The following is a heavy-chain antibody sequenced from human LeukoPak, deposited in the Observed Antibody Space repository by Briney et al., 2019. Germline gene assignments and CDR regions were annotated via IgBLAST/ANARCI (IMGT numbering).Heavy chain of an antibody. V-gene: IGHV3-23*01. Sequence: GGSLRLSCAASGFTFSSYAMSWVRQAPGKGLEWVSAISGSGGSTYYADSVKGRFTISRDNSKNTLYLQMNSLRAEDTAVYYCAKDQGIAVAQYYFDYWGQGTLVTVSS. D-gene: IGHD6-19*01. J-gene: IGHJ4*02. CDR3: AKDQGIAVAQYYFDY. CDR2: ISGSGGST. CDR1: GFTFSSYA.